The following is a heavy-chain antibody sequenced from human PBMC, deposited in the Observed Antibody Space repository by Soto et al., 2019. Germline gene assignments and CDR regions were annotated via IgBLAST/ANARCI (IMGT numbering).Heavy chain of an antibody. CDR3: SRENWFQDY. CDR1: GFTFSNYY. Sequence: EVRLVESGGGLVQPGGSLRLSCAASGFTFSNYYMTWVRQAPGKGLEWVASIKYDGNEQNYVYSVKGRFTISRDNAKNSLYLQMNSLRAEDTALYYCSRENWFQDYWGQGTLVTVSS. V-gene: IGHV3-7*03. D-gene: IGHD3-9*01. CDR2: IKYDGNEQ. J-gene: IGHJ4*02.